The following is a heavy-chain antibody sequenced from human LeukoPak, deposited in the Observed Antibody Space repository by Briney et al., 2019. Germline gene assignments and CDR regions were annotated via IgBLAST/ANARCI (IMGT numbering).Heavy chain of an antibody. J-gene: IGHJ4*02. D-gene: IGHD3-10*01. CDR2: IIPIFGTA. Sequence: SVTVSCKASGGTFSSYAISWVRQAPGQGLEWMGGIIPIFGTANYAQKFQGRVTITADESTSTAYMELSSLRSEDTAVYYCAREITMAKWDFDYWGQGTLVTVSS. CDR1: GGTFSSYA. CDR3: AREITMAKWDFDY. V-gene: IGHV1-69*13.